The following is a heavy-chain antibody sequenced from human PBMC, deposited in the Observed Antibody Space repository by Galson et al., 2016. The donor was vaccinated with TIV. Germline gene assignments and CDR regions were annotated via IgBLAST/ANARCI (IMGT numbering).Heavy chain of an antibody. Sequence: SLRLSCAASGFTFRSYWMHWVRQAPGKGRMWVARINGDGSSSDYADSVQGRFTISRDTAKTTLSLQMNSLRAEDTAVYFCARALDYFKRSPYSYRSDFYYYAMDAWGLGTTVTVSS. CDR1: GFTFRSYW. CDR3: ARALDYFKRSPYSYRSDFYYYAMDA. V-gene: IGHV3-74*01. D-gene: IGHD2/OR15-2a*01. J-gene: IGHJ6*02. CDR2: INGDGSSS.